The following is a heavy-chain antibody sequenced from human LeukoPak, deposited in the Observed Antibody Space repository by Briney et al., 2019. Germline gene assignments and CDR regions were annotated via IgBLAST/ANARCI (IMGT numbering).Heavy chain of an antibody. CDR1: GFTFSSYG. CDR2: IWYDGSNK. CDR3: ARVMVRGVKGGDYFDY. V-gene: IGHV3-33*01. D-gene: IGHD3-10*01. J-gene: IGHJ4*02. Sequence: GGSLRLSCAASGFTFSSYGMHWVRQAPGKGLEWVAVIWYDGSNKYYADSVKGRFTISRDNSKNTLYLQVNSLRAEDTAVYYCARVMVRGVKGGDYFDYWGQGTLVTVSS.